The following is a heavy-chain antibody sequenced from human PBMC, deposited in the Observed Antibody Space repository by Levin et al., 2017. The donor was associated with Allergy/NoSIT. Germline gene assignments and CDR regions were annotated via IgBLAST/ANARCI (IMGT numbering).Heavy chain of an antibody. D-gene: IGHD2-15*01. CDR1: GFTFSSYG. V-gene: IGHV3-30*18. CDR3: AKGGRYCSGGSCYPVSDY. CDR2: ISYDGSNK. J-gene: IGHJ4*02. Sequence: AGGSLRLSCAASGFTFSSYGMHWVRQAPGKGLEWVAVISYDGSNKYYADSVKGRFTISRDNSKNTLYLQMNSLRAEDTAVYYCAKGGRYCSGGSCYPVSDYWGQGTLVTVSS.